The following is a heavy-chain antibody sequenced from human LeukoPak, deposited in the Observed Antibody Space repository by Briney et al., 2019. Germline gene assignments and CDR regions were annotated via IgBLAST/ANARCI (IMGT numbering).Heavy chain of an antibody. Sequence: ASVKVSCKASGGTFNNYVISWVRQAPGQGLEWMGGIIPIFDTANYAQKFQGRVTITADESTNTAYMELSSLRSEDTAIYYCARAYMTATRHFDYWGQGTLVTVSS. CDR3: ARAYMTATRHFDY. CDR1: GGTFNNYV. CDR2: IIPIFDTA. J-gene: IGHJ4*02. D-gene: IGHD2-21*02. V-gene: IGHV1-69*13.